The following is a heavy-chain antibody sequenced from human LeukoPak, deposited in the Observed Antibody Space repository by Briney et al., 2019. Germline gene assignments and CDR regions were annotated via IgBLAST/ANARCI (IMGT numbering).Heavy chain of an antibody. CDR3: ARGVGDPGDYYYYYMDV. V-gene: IGHV3-21*01. D-gene: IGHD1-26*01. Sequence: PGGSLRLSCAASGFIFSSNSMNWVRQAPGKGLEWVSSISSSSSYIYYADSVKGRFTISRDNAKNSLYLQMNSLRAEDTAVYYCARGVGDPGDYYYYYMDVWGKGTTVTVSS. CDR2: ISSSSSYI. J-gene: IGHJ6*03. CDR1: GFIFSSNS.